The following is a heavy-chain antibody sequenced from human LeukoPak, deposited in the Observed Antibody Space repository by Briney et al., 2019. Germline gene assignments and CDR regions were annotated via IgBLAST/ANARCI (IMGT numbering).Heavy chain of an antibody. Sequence: ASVKVSCKASGYXFTSYYIHWVRQAPGQGLEWMGIINPSGGSTSNAQKFQGRVTMTRDTSTRTVYMELSSLRSEDTAVYYCARDYVVNYYDSSGYQRGGDAVDIWGQGTMVTVSS. D-gene: IGHD3-22*01. V-gene: IGHV1-46*01. CDR1: GYXFTSYY. J-gene: IGHJ3*02. CDR2: INPSGGST. CDR3: ARDYVVNYYDSSGYQRGGDAVDI.